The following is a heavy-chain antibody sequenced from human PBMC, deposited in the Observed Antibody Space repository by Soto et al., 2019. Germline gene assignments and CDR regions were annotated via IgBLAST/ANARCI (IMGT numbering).Heavy chain of an antibody. Sequence: VAVISYDGSNKYYADSVKGRFTISRDNSKNTLYLQMNSLRAEDTAVYYCARDDWNDTGFDYWGQGTLVTVSS. D-gene: IGHD1-1*01. CDR2: ISYDGSNK. J-gene: IGHJ4*02. V-gene: IGHV3-30-3*01. CDR3: ARDDWNDTGFDY.